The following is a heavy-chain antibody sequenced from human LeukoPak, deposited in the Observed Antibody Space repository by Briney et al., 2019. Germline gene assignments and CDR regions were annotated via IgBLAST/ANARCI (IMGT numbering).Heavy chain of an antibody. Sequence: PGGSLRLSCAASGFTFDDYAMHWVRQAPGKGLEWVSLISWDGGSTYYADSVKGRFTISRDNSKNSLYPQMNSLRAEDTALYYCAREKPFYDSSGYYYPIAFDYWGQGTLVTVSS. CDR3: AREKPFYDSSGYYYPIAFDY. V-gene: IGHV3-43D*03. J-gene: IGHJ4*02. CDR1: GFTFDDYA. CDR2: ISWDGGST. D-gene: IGHD3-22*01.